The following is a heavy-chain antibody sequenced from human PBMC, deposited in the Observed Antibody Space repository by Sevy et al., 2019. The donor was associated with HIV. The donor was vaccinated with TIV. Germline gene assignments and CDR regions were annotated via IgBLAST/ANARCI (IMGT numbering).Heavy chain of an antibody. CDR2: ICYSGST. J-gene: IGHJ4*02. V-gene: IGHV4-59*01. CDR1: GGSISTYY. Sequence: SETLSLTCTVSGGSISTYYWSWIRQPPGKRLEYIGSICYSGSTYYNPSLTSRLTISIDPYKNHFSLKLSSVTAADTAVYYCGRGGPTQQQQDYFDYWGQGTLVTVSS. D-gene: IGHD6-13*01. CDR3: GRGGPTQQQQDYFDY.